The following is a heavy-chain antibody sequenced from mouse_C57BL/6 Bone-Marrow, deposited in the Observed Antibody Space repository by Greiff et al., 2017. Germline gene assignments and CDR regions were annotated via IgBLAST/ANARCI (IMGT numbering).Heavy chain of an antibody. Sequence: QVQLQQSEAELVRPGTSVKVSCKASGYAFTNYLIEWVKQRPGQGLEWIGVINPGSGGTNYNEKFKGKATLTADKSSSTAYMQLSSLTSEDSAVYFCARGGVYYGSNPYYAMDDWGQGTSVTVYS. D-gene: IGHD1-1*01. CDR1: GYAFTNYL. J-gene: IGHJ4*01. CDR2: INPGSGGT. CDR3: ARGGVYYGSNPYYAMDD. V-gene: IGHV1-54*01.